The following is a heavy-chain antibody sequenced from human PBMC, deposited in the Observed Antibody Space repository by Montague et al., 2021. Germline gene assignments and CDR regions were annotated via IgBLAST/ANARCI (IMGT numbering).Heavy chain of an antibody. J-gene: IGHJ4*01. CDR3: AKDIVPNGRWFFDH. CDR2: TSHDGSFK. D-gene: IGHD1-26*01. Sequence: SLRLSCAASGFTFSNYAMHWVRQAPGKGLEWVAATSHDGSFKYYVDSVKGRFTISRDNSMNTLYLQMNSLRPEDTAVYYCAKDIVPNGRWFFDHWGRGNLVTVSS. CDR1: GFTFSNYA. V-gene: IGHV3-30*18.